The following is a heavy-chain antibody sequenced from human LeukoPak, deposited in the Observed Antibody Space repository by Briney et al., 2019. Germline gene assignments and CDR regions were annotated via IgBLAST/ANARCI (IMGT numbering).Heavy chain of an antibody. CDR1: GFTFSSYS. D-gene: IGHD6-19*01. CDR2: ISGSGSGGRT. V-gene: IGHV3-23*01. Sequence: GGSLRLSCAASGFTFSSYSMNWVRQAPGKGLEWVSAISGSGSGGRTYHADSVKGRFTISRDNSKNTLYLQMNSLRAEDTALYYCAKDFPSGWSTWGQGTLVTVSS. CDR3: AKDFPSGWST. J-gene: IGHJ5*02.